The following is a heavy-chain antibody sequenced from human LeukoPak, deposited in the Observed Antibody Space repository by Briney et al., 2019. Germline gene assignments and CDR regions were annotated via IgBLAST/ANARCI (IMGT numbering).Heavy chain of an antibody. CDR3: ARSQEVGAAYYYYGMDV. CDR1: GFTFSDYY. V-gene: IGHV3-11*01. J-gene: IGHJ6*02. Sequence: GGSLRLSSAASGFTFSDYYMSWIRQAPGKGLEWVSYISSSGSTIYYADSVKGRFTISRDNAKNSLYLQMNSLRAEDTAVYYCARSQEVGAAYYYYGMDVWGQGTTVTVSS. D-gene: IGHD1-26*01. CDR2: ISSSGSTI.